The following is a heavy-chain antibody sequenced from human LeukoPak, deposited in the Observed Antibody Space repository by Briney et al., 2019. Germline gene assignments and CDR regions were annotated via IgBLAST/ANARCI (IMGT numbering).Heavy chain of an antibody. CDR1: GGSFSGYY. D-gene: IGHD3-3*01. Sequence: SETLSLTCAVYGGSFSGYYWSWIRQPPGKGLEWIGEINHSGSTNYNPSLKGRVTISVDTSKNQFSLKLSSVTAADTAVYYCARGGITIFGVVIAYFDYWGQGTLVTVSS. CDR3: ARGGITIFGVVIAYFDY. J-gene: IGHJ4*02. CDR2: INHSGST. V-gene: IGHV4-34*01.